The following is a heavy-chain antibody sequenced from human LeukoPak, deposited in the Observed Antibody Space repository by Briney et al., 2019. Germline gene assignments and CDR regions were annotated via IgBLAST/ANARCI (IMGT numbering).Heavy chain of an antibody. J-gene: IGHJ4*02. CDR3: ARGKDYDFWSGYQAGFDY. V-gene: IGHV3-20*04. D-gene: IGHD3-3*01. Sequence: GGSLRLSCAASGFTFDDYGMSWVRQAPGKGLEWVSGINWNGGSTGYADSGKGRFTISRDNAKNTLYLQMNSLRAEDTAVYYCARGKDYDFWSGYQAGFDYWGQGTLVTVSS. CDR2: INWNGGST. CDR1: GFTFDDYG.